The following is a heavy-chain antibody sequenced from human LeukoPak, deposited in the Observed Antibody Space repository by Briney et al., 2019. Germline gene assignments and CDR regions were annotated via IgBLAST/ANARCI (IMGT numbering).Heavy chain of an antibody. Sequence: PSETLSLTCTVSGDSISSGGYYWSWIRQHPGKGLEWIGYIYYSGNTYYNPSLKSRVTISVDTSKNQFSLKLSSVTAADTAVYYCARSDVGATAFDYWGQGTLVTVSS. CDR3: ARSDVGATAFDY. V-gene: IGHV4-31*03. CDR2: IYYSGNT. J-gene: IGHJ4*02. D-gene: IGHD1-26*01. CDR1: GDSISSGGYY.